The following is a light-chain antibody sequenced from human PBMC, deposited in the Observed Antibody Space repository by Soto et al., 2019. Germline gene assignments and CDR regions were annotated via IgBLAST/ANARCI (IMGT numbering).Light chain of an antibody. CDR3: QQYYSYPQT. CDR1: HGISSY. CDR2: AAS. J-gene: IGKJ1*01. V-gene: IGKV1-8*01. Sequence: AIRMTQSPSSFSASTGDRVTITCRASHGISSYLAWYQQKPGKAPKLLIYAASTLQSGVPSRFSGSGSGTDFTLTISCLQSEDFATYYCQQYYSYPQTFCQGTKVDIK.